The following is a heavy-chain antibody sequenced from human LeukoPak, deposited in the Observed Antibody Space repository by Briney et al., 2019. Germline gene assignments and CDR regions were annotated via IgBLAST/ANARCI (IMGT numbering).Heavy chain of an antibody. J-gene: IGHJ4*02. CDR3: AREDDSSGYYYRY. CDR1: GFTFSVYY. D-gene: IGHD3-22*01. CDR2: ISSNGSTI. V-gene: IGHV3-11*04. Sequence: KPGGSLRLFCAVSGFTFSVYYMSWIRQAPGKGLEWVSYISSNGSTIYYADSVEGRFTISRDNAKNSLYLQMNCLRAEDTAVYYCAREDDSSGYYYRYWGQGTLVTVSS.